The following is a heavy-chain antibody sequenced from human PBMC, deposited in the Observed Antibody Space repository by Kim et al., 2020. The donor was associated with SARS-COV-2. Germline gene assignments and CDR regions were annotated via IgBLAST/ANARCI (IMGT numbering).Heavy chain of an antibody. V-gene: IGHV3-7*03. CDR3: ARDSGWNQNDH. D-gene: IGHD6-19*01. CDR2: IKPDGSVT. CDR1: GFSTNNFW. J-gene: IGHJ4*02. Sequence: GGSLRLSCVASGFSTNNFWMAWVRQAPGQGLEFVANIKPDGSVTYYGPSVRGRFTISIDNTKNSIYLQMDSLRPDDTALYYCARDSGWNQNDHWGQGTLVTVSS.